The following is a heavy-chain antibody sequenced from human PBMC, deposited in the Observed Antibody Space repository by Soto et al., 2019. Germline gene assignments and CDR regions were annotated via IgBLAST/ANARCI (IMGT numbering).Heavy chain of an antibody. CDR2: IYHSGST. J-gene: IGHJ4*02. CDR1: GGSISSGGYS. D-gene: IGHD6-6*01. Sequence: SETLSLTCAVSGGSISSGGYSWSWIRQPPGKGLEWIGYIYHSGSTYYNPSLKSRVTISVDRSKNQFSLKLSSVTAADTAVYYCARVWGIAARQGPLTFDYWGQGTLVTVSS. V-gene: IGHV4-30-2*01. CDR3: ARVWGIAARQGPLTFDY.